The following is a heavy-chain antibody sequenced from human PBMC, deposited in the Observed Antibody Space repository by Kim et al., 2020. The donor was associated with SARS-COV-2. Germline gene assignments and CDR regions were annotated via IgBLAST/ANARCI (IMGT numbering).Heavy chain of an antibody. J-gene: IGHJ5*02. D-gene: IGHD3-10*01. Sequence: SETLSLTCAVYGGSFSGYYWSWIRQPPGKGLEWIGEINHSGSTNYNPSLKSRVTISVDTSKNQFSLKLSSVTAADTAVYYCARARKIGYYYGSGSYYDLHWFDPWGQGTLVTVSS. CDR3: ARARKIGYYYGSGSYYDLHWFDP. V-gene: IGHV4-34*01. CDR2: INHSGST. CDR1: GGSFSGYY.